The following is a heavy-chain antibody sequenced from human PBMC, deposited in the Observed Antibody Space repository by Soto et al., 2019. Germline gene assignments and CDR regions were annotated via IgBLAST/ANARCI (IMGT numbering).Heavy chain of an antibody. J-gene: IGHJ5*02. V-gene: IGHV4-34*01. CDR2: INHSRST. CDR3: ARTRHYGSGSSWFDP. D-gene: IGHD3-10*01. CDR1: GGSLSGYY. Sequence: SETLSLSCAVHGGSLSGYYWCWMRQPTGKGLEWIGEINHSRSTNYNPSLKSRVTISVDTSKNQFSLKLSSVTAADTAVYYCARTRHYGSGSSWFDPWGQGTLVTVSS.